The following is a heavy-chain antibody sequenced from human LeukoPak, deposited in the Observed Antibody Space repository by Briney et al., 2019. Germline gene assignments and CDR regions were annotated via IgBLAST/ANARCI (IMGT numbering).Heavy chain of an antibody. J-gene: IGHJ4*02. V-gene: IGHV4-59*11. CDR2: IFYGGGT. CDR3: ARDARFGWDYFDS. D-gene: IGHD3-16*01. CDR1: GDSFSDHY. Sequence: SETLSLTCTVSGDSFSDHYWSWIRQPPGKGLEWIGYIFYGGGTNYNPSLQSRVTIPIDTSKNRFSLRLSSVTAADTAVYYCARDARFGWDYFDSWGQGTLVIVSS.